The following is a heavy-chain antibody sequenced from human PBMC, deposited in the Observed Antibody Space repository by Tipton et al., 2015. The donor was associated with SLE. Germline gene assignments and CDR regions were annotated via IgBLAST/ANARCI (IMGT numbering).Heavy chain of an antibody. V-gene: IGHV3-21*01. CDR2: IGTSGDYK. CDR3: ARDAYGDSTVLLGY. CDR1: KFTFSTYG. Sequence: SLRLSCAASKFTFSTYGMNWVRQAPGKGLEWVSSIGTSGDYKYYVDSVKGRFTVSRDSAENSLYLQMDSLTAEDTAVYYCARDAYGDSTVLLGYWGQGTLVTVAS. J-gene: IGHJ4*02. D-gene: IGHD4-17*01.